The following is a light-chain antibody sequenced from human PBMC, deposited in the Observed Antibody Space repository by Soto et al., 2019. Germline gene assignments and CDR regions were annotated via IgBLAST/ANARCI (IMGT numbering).Light chain of an antibody. CDR2: DAS. V-gene: IGKV3-11*01. Sequence: EIVLTQSPATLSLSPGERATLSCRASQSVSSYLAWYQQKPGQAPRLLIYDASNRAPGIPARFSGSGSGTDFTLTISSLEPEDFAVVYCQQRSNWPPGLTFGQGTKLEIK. J-gene: IGKJ2*01. CDR3: QQRSNWPPGLT. CDR1: QSVSSY.